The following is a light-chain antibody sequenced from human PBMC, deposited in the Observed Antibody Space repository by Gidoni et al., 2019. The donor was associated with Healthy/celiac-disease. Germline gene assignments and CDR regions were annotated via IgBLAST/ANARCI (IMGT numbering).Light chain of an antibody. Sequence: DIVMTHSLATLSVSPGERATVSCRANQIVSSNLAWYQQKPGQAPRLLIYGASTRATGIPARFSGSGSGTEFTLTISSLQSEDFAVYYCQQYNNWPLLTFGGGTKVEIK. V-gene: IGKV3-15*01. CDR2: GAS. CDR3: QQYNNWPLLT. CDR1: QIVSSN. J-gene: IGKJ4*01.